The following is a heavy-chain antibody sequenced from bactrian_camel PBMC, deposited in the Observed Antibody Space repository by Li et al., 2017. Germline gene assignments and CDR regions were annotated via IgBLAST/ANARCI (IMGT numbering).Heavy chain of an antibody. CDR2: IDRTGST. J-gene: IGHJ4*01. V-gene: IGHV3S53*01. Sequence: HVQLVESGGNSVQAGGSLRLSCVVSGDTISRLYMAWFRQAPGQEREGVAAIDRTGSTTYSYSAQARFTISKDYAKNVLSLQMRDLKPEDSACSVELYDYVDWGQQGTQVTVS. D-gene: IGHD4*01. CDR1: GDTISRLY.